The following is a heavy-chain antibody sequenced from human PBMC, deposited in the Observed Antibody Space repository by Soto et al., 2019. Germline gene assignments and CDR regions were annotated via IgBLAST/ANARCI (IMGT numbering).Heavy chain of an antibody. D-gene: IGHD3-10*01. Sequence: QVQLQQWSAGLLKPSETLSLTCAVYGGSFSGYYWSWIRQPPGKGLEWIGEINHSGSTNYNPSLKSRVTISVDTSKNQFSLNLSSVTAADTAVYYCAGSEVIFDYWGQGTLVTVSS. CDR1: GGSFSGYY. V-gene: IGHV4-34*01. CDR3: AGSEVIFDY. CDR2: INHSGST. J-gene: IGHJ4*02.